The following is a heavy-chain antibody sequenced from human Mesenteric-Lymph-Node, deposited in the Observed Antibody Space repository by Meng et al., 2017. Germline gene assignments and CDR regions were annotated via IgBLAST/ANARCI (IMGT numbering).Heavy chain of an antibody. CDR3: ARGLGDDAFDI. Sequence: GESLKISCAASGFTFSDYYMSWIRQAPGKGLEWVSYISSSGSTIYYADSVKGRFTISRHNSKNTLYLQMNSLRAEDTAVYYCARGLGDDAFDIWGQGTMVTVSS. CDR1: GFTFSDYY. CDR2: ISSSGSTI. J-gene: IGHJ3*02. D-gene: IGHD6-19*01. V-gene: IGHV3-11*01.